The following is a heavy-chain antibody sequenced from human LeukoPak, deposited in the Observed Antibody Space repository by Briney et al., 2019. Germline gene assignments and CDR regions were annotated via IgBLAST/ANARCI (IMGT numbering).Heavy chain of an antibody. CDR3: AKDCSSSSSFFDY. V-gene: IGHV3-9*03. D-gene: IGHD6-6*01. CDR2: ISWNSGSI. CDR1: GFTFDDYA. Sequence: PGGSLRLSCAASGFTFDDYAMHWVRQAPGKGLEWVSGISWNSGSIGYADSVKGRFTISRDNAKNSLYLQMNSLRAEDMALYYCAKDCSSSSSFFDYWGQGTLVTVSP. J-gene: IGHJ4*02.